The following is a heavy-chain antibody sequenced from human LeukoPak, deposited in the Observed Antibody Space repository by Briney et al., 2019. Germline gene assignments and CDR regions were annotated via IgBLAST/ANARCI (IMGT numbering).Heavy chain of an antibody. Sequence: PGGSLRLSCAASGFTFSSYGMHWVRQAPGKGLQWVAVISYDGSNKYYADSVKGRFTISRDNSKNTLYLQMNSLRAEDTAVYYCAKDRRSEPLYYYYGMDVWGQGTTVTVSS. V-gene: IGHV3-30*18. D-gene: IGHD1-26*01. J-gene: IGHJ6*02. CDR3: AKDRRSEPLYYYYGMDV. CDR2: ISYDGSNK. CDR1: GFTFSSYG.